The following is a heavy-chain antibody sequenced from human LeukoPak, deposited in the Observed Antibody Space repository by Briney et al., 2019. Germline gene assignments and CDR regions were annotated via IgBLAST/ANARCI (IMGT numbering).Heavy chain of an antibody. Sequence: SETLSLTCTVSGGSISSSSYYWGWIRQPPGKGLEWIGSIYYSGSTYYNPSLKSRVTISVDTSKNQFSLKLSSVTAADTAVYYCACLTTADAFDIWGQGTKVTVSS. CDR3: ACLTTADAFDI. CDR1: GGSISSSSYY. J-gene: IGHJ3*02. CDR2: IYYSGST. D-gene: IGHD3-22*01. V-gene: IGHV4-39*07.